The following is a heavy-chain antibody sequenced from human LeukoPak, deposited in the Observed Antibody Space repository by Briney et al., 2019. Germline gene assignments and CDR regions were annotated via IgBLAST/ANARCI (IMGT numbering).Heavy chain of an antibody. CDR3: ARDYYDSSGYYFDY. Sequence: GGSLRLSCAASGFTFSSYWMSWVRQAPGKGLEWVANIKQDGSEKYYVDSVKGRFTISRDNAKNSLYLQMNSLRAEDTAVYYCARDYYDSSGYYFDYWGQGTLVTVSS. V-gene: IGHV3-7*01. CDR2: IKQDGSEK. J-gene: IGHJ4*02. CDR1: GFTFSSYW. D-gene: IGHD3-22*01.